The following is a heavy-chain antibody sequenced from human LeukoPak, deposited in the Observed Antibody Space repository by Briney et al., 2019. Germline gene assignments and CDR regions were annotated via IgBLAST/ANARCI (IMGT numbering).Heavy chain of an antibody. D-gene: IGHD3-16*02. CDR2: ISGSGGST. J-gene: IGHJ4*02. CDR3: AKCGGYDYVWGSYRYPFDY. Sequence: GGSLRLSCAASGSTFSSYAMSWVRQAPGKGLEWVSAISGSGGSTYYADSVKGRFTISRDNSKNTLYLQMNSLRAEDTAVYYCAKCGGYDYVWGSYRYPFDYWGQGTLVTVSS. V-gene: IGHV3-23*01. CDR1: GSTFSSYA.